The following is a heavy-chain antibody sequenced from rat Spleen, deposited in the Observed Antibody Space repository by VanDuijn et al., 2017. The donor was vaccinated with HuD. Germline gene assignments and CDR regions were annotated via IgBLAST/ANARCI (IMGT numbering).Heavy chain of an antibody. D-gene: IGHD4-4*01. Sequence: AVQLVESGGGLVQPGKSLKLSCSASGFTFSTYGMHWIRQAPGKGLNWLAFISTSSGGIYADAVRERFTISRDNAKNTLYLQLNSLRSEDTAIYYCARDGVTGSSGFDYWGQGVMVTVSS. V-gene: IGHV5-62*01. CDR1: GFTFSTYG. J-gene: IGHJ2*01. CDR2: ISTSSGG. CDR3: ARDGVTGSSGFDY.